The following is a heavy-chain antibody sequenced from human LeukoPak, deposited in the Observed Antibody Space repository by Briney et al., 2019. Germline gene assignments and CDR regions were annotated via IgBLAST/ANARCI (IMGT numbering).Heavy chain of an antibody. Sequence: ASVKVSCKASGYTFTGYYMHWVRQAPGQGLEWMGWINPNSGGTNYAQKFQGRVTMTRDTSISTAYMELSRLRSDDTAVYYCARLYSSGWYGETYTADYWGQGTLVTVSS. J-gene: IGHJ4*02. CDR1: GYTFTGYY. CDR2: INPNSGGT. V-gene: IGHV1-2*02. CDR3: ARLYSSGWYGETYTADY. D-gene: IGHD6-19*01.